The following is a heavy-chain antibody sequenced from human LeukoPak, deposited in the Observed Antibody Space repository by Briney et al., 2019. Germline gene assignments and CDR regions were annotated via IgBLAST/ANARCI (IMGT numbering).Heavy chain of an antibody. CDR2: IYHSGST. J-gene: IGHJ2*01. D-gene: IGHD2-2*02. CDR1: GGSISSGGYS. CDR3: ARSIRSPGWYFDL. Sequence: PSQTLSLTCAVSGGSISSGGYSWSWIRQPPGTGLEWIGYIYHSGSTYYNPSLKSRVTISVDRSKNQFSLKLSSVTAADTAVYYCARSIRSPGWYFDLWGRGTLVTVSS. V-gene: IGHV4-30-2*01.